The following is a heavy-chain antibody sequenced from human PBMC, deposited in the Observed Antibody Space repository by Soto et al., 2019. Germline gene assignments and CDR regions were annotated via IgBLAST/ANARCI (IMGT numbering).Heavy chain of an antibody. CDR3: ARSIVVVTALDY. J-gene: IGHJ4*02. D-gene: IGHD2-21*02. V-gene: IGHV1-3*01. CDR1: GYTFSNYG. CDR2: INAGNGNT. Sequence: ASVKVSCKASGYTFSNYGIHWVRQAPGQRLEWMGLINAGNGNTKYSQKFQGRVTITRDTSASTAYMELSSLRSEDTDVYYCARSIVVVTALDYWGQGTLVTVSS.